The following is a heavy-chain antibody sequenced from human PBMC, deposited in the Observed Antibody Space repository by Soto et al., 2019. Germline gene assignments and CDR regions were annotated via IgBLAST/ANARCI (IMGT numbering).Heavy chain of an antibody. Sequence: QLQLQESGPGLVKPSETLSLTCTVSGGSISSSSYYWGWIRQPPGKGLEWIGSIYYSGSTYYNPSLKSRVTISVYTSKNQFSLKLSSVTAADTAVYYCARHKVFDYCSSTSCYAGSWGQGTLVTVSS. CDR2: IYYSGST. V-gene: IGHV4-39*01. J-gene: IGHJ5*02. D-gene: IGHD2-2*01. CDR3: ARHKVFDYCSSTSCYAGS. CDR1: GGSISSSSYY.